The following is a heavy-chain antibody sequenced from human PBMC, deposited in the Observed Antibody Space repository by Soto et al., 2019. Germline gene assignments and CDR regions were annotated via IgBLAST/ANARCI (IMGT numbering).Heavy chain of an antibody. V-gene: IGHV4-59*01. Sequence: PSETLSLTCSVSTDSMRTYCWTWIRQSPRKGLEWIGHVYHTGRTKYNPSLESRVTISLDMSKKQFSLQLTSVTAADTAVYYCARDDTTGLLDLWGQGTLVTVSS. CDR3: ARDDTTGLLDL. D-gene: IGHD4-17*01. CDR1: TDSMRTYC. CDR2: VYHTGRT. J-gene: IGHJ4*02.